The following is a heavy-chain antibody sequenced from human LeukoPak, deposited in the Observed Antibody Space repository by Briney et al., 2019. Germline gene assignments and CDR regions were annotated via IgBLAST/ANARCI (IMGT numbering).Heavy chain of an antibody. CDR3: AREPLQPVASYYFDC. V-gene: IGHV4-34*01. CDR2: INHSGST. D-gene: IGHD1-14*01. J-gene: IGHJ4*02. CDR1: GGSFSGYY. Sequence: SETLSLTCAVYGGSFSGYYWSWIRQPPGKGLEWIGEINHSGSTNYNPSLKSRVTISVDTSKNQFSLKLSSVTAADTAVYYCAREPLQPVASYYFDCWGQGTLVTVSS.